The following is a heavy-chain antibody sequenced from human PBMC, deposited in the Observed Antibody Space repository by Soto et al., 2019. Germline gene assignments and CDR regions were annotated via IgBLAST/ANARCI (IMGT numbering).Heavy chain of an antibody. Sequence: LRLSCAASGFTFSSYGMHWVRQAPGKGLEWVAVIWYDGSNKYYADSVKGRFTISRDNSKNTLYLQMNSLRAEDTAVYYCARGYYYDSSGSYYYYYGMDVWGQGTTVTVSS. CDR3: ARGYYYDSSGSYYYYYGMDV. J-gene: IGHJ6*02. CDR2: IWYDGSNK. D-gene: IGHD3-22*01. V-gene: IGHV3-33*01. CDR1: GFTFSSYG.